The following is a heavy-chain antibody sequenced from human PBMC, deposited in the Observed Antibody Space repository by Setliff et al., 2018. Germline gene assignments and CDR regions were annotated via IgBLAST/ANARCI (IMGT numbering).Heavy chain of an antibody. Sequence: PGGSLRLSCAASGFTFSDYYMNWIRQAPGKGLEWVSYISRGGNTIYYADSVKGRFTISRDNAKNSLYLQMNSLRAGDTAVYYCARDFGSHFFDYWGQGTLVTVSS. CDR2: ISRGGNTI. J-gene: IGHJ4*02. CDR1: GFTFSDYY. CDR3: ARDFGSHFFDY. D-gene: IGHD3-16*01. V-gene: IGHV3-11*04.